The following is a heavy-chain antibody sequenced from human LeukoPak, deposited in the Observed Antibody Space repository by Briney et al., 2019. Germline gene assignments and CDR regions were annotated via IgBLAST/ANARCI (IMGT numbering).Heavy chain of an antibody. V-gene: IGHV3-9*01. CDR3: AKGRDKYQLLSKNWFDP. Sequence: GGSLRLSCAASGFTFSSYAMSWVRQAPGKGLEWVSGISWNSGSIGYADSVKGRFTISRDNAKNSLYLQMNSLRAEDTALYYCAKGRDKYQLLSKNWFDPWGQGTLVTVSS. J-gene: IGHJ5*02. D-gene: IGHD2-2*01. CDR1: GFTFSSYA. CDR2: ISWNSGSI.